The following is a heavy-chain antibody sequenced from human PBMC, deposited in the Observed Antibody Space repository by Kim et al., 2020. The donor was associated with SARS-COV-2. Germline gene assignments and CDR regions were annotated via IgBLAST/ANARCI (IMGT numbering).Heavy chain of an antibody. Sequence: YNPSLNSRVPISVERAKNQFSLKLKSVTAADTGVYYCARGATIFGPFYFDLWGQGSLVTVSS. V-gene: IGHV4-30-2*01. D-gene: IGHD3-3*01. J-gene: IGHJ4*02. CDR3: ARGATIFGPFYFDL.